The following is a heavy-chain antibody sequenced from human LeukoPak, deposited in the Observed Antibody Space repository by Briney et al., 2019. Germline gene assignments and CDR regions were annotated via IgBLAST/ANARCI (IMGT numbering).Heavy chain of an antibody. J-gene: IGHJ3*02. D-gene: IGHD3-16*01. CDR3: AREGGSLGITRDDAFDI. CDR1: GYTFTSYG. V-gene: IGHV1-18*01. CDR2: ISAYNGNT. Sequence: GASVKVSCKASGYTFTSYGISWVRQAPGQGLEWMGWISAYNGNTNYAQKLQGRVTMTTDTSTSTAYMELRSLRSDDTAVYYCAREGGSLGITRDDAFDIWGQGTMVTVSS.